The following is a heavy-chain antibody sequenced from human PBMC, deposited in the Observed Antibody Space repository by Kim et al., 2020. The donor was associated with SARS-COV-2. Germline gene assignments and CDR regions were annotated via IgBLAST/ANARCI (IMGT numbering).Heavy chain of an antibody. CDR2: ISGSGGST. Sequence: GGSLRLSCAASGFTFSSYAMSWVRQAPGKGLEWVSAISGSGGSTYYADSVKGRFTISRDNSKNTLYLQMNSLRAEDTAVYYCAKDGVVETGYYVARVGGYYFDYWGQGTLVTVSS. J-gene: IGHJ4*02. CDR3: AKDGVVETGYYVARVGGYYFDY. V-gene: IGHV3-23*01. CDR1: GFTFSSYA. D-gene: IGHD3-9*01.